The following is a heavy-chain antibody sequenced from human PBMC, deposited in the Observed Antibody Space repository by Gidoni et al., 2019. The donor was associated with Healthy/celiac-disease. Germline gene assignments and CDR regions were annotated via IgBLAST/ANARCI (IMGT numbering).Heavy chain of an antibody. CDR3: ADGLTKRYGMDV. J-gene: IGHJ6*02. CDR2: ISSSSSTI. Sequence: EVQLVESGGGLVQPGGSLRLSCAASGFTFSSYSMNWVRQAPGKGLEWVSYISSSSSTIYYADSVKGRFTISRDNAKNSLYLQMNSLRDEDTAVYYCADGLTKRYGMDVWGQGTTVTVSS. CDR1: GFTFSSYS. D-gene: IGHD2-8*01. V-gene: IGHV3-48*02.